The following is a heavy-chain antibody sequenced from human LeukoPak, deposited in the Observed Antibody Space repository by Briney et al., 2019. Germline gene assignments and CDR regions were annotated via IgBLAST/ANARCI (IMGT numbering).Heavy chain of an antibody. CDR1: GFTFSSYW. V-gene: IGHV3-74*01. D-gene: IGHD3-9*01. CDR3: ARDPTVRYFDWLFAGRFDP. J-gene: IGHJ5*02. Sequence: PGGSLRLSCAASGFTFSSYWMHWVRQAPGKGLVWVSRINSDGSSTSYADSVKGRFTISRDNAKNTLYLQMNSLRTEDTAVYYCARDPTVRYFDWLFAGRFDPWGQGTLVTVSS. CDR2: INSDGSST.